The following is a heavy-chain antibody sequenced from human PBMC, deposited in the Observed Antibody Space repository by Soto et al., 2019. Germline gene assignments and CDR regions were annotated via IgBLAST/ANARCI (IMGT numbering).Heavy chain of an antibody. CDR3: VRAAYGSGGGCYYSLDV. Sequence: QVQLQQSGPGLVNPSQTVSLTCAISGDSVSSNSATWTWIRQSPSRGLEWLGRTDFRSQWYTEYAAHLESRIRINADTSRNQVSLQVNSVTPDYTAVYYCVRAAYGSGGGCYYSLDVWGQGTPVNVFS. V-gene: IGHV6-1*01. D-gene: IGHD2-15*01. CDR1: GDSVSSNSAT. CDR2: TDFRSQWYT. J-gene: IGHJ6*02.